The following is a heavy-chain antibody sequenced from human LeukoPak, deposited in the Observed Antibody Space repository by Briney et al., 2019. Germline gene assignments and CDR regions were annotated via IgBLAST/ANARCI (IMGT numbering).Heavy chain of an antibody. J-gene: IGHJ2*01. D-gene: IGHD3-22*01. V-gene: IGHV4-34*01. CDR2: INHSGST. CDR3: AREILYDSSGHGCWYFDL. Sequence: IPSETLSLTCAVYGGSFSGYYWSWVRQPPGKGLEWIGEINHSGSTNYNPSLKSRVTISVDTSKNQFSLKLSSVTAADTAVYYCAREILYDSSGHGCWYFDLWGRGTLVTVSS. CDR1: GGSFSGYY.